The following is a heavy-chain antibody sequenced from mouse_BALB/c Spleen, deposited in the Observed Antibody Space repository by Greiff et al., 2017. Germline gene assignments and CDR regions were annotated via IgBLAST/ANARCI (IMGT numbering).Heavy chain of an antibody. J-gene: IGHJ3*01. CDR1: GFTFSDYY. V-gene: IGHV5-4*02. CDR3: ARDEGGSGAY. D-gene: IGHD1-1*01. Sequence: EVKLVESGGGLVKPGGSLKLSCAASGFTFSDYYMYWVRQTPEKRLEWVATISDGGSYTYYPDSVKGRFTISRDNAKNNLYLQMSSLKSEDTAMYYCARDEGGSGAYWGQGTLVTVSA. CDR2: ISDGGSYT.